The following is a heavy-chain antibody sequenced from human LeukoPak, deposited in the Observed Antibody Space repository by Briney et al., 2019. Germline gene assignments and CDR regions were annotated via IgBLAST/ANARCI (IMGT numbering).Heavy chain of an antibody. CDR3: ARGSPGVAALTFDY. V-gene: IGHV4-4*07. CDR2: IYPSGST. D-gene: IGHD4/OR15-4a*01. CDR1: GGSISGYC. Sequence: SETLSLTCTVSGGSISGYCWSWIRQPAGKGLEWIGRIYPSGSTNYNPSLKSRVTMSVDTSKNQFSLRLSSVTAADTAVYYCARGSPGVAALTFDYWGQGTLVTVSS. J-gene: IGHJ4*02.